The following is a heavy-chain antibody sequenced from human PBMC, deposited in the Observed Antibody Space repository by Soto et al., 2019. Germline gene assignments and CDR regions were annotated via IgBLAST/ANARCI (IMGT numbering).Heavy chain of an antibody. CDR1: GGTFSSYA. J-gene: IGHJ6*02. V-gene: IGHV1-69*13. CDR2: IIPIFGTA. CDR3: ARDTATIEMATMTDYYYYYGMDV. Sequence: ASLKVSCKASGGTFSSYAISWARQAPGQGLEWTGGIIPIFGTANYAQKFQGRVTITADESTSTAYMELSSLRSEDTAVYYCARDTATIEMATMTDYYYYYGMDVWGQGTTVNVSS. D-gene: IGHD5-12*01.